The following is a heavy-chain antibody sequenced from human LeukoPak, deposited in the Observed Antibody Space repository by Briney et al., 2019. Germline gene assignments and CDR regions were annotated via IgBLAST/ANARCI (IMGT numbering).Heavy chain of an antibody. Sequence: SETLSLTCAVYGGSFSGYYWSWIPQPPGKGLEWIGEINHSGSTNYNPSLKSRVTISVDTSKNQFSLKLSSVTAADTAVYYCARESGQQLVSYYFDYWGQGTLVTVSS. CDR3: ARESGQQLVSYYFDY. D-gene: IGHD6-13*01. CDR1: GGSFSGYY. J-gene: IGHJ4*02. CDR2: INHSGST. V-gene: IGHV4-34*01.